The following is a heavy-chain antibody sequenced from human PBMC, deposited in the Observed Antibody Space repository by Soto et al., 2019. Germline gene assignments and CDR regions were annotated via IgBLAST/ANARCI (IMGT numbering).Heavy chain of an antibody. Sequence: EVQLLESGGGLVQPGGSLRLSCAASGFTFSSYTMNWVRQAPGKGLEWVSTISGSGVRTYYADSVKGRFTISRDDSKNTLYLQMNSLRVEETAGYYCAKNGSPWGQGTLVTVSS. J-gene: IGHJ5*02. CDR3: AKNGSP. CDR1: GFTFSSYT. CDR2: ISGSGVRT. V-gene: IGHV3-23*01. D-gene: IGHD2-2*03.